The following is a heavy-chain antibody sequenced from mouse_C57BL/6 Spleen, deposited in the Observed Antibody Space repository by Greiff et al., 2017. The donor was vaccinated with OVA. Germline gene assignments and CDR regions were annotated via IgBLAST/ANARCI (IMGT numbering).Heavy chain of an antibody. CDR3: ARRLDDYGAMDY. CDR2: IYWDDDK. V-gene: IGHV8-12*01. CDR1: GFSLSTSGMG. Sequence: QVTLKESGPGILQSSQTLSLTCSFSGFSLSTSGMGVSWIRQPSGKGLEWLAHIYWDDDKRYNPSLKSRLTISKDTSRNQVFLKITSVDTADTATYYCARRLDDYGAMDYWGQGTSVTVSS. D-gene: IGHD2-4*01. J-gene: IGHJ4*01.